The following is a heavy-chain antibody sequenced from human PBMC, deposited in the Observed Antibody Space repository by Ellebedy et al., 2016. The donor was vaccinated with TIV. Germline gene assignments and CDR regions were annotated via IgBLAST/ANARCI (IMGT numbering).Heavy chain of an antibody. Sequence: GGSLRLSCAASGFTFSNHVLTWVRQAPGKGLEWVSTIGVGGTDTHYADSVKGRVTISRDDSRKAVYLQLNGLRAADTATYYGAKEGFGSGRCGGFDVWGQGTLVTVSS. J-gene: IGHJ3*01. CDR2: IGVGGTDT. CDR1: GFTFSNHV. V-gene: IGHV3-23*01. CDR3: AKEGFGSGRCGGFDV. D-gene: IGHD3-3*01.